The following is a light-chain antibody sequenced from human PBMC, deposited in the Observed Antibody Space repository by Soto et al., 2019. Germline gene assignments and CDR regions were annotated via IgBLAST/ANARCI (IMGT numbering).Light chain of an antibody. CDR3: QPYYTIPPLT. Sequence: DIVMTQSPDSLAVSLGERTTINCKSSQSVLYSSNNKNYLAWYQQKPGQPPKLLIYWASTRESGVPDRFSGSGSGTDFTLTISSLQAEDVAVYYCQPYYTIPPLTFGGGTKVEIK. J-gene: IGKJ4*01. CDR1: QSVLYSSNNKNY. CDR2: WAS. V-gene: IGKV4-1*01.